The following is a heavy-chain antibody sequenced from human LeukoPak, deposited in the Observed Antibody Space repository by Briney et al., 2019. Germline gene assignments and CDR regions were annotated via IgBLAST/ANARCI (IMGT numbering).Heavy chain of an antibody. V-gene: IGHV2-5*01. D-gene: IGHD1-26*01. J-gene: IGHJ4*02. Sequence: SGPTLVKPTQTLTLTCTFSGFSLSTSGVGVGWIRQPPGKALEWLALIYWNDDKRYSPSLKSRLTITKDTSKNQVVLTMTNMDPVDTATYYCAHRSQVLVGATALYFFDYWGQGALVTVSS. CDR2: IYWNDDK. CDR3: AHRSQVLVGATALYFFDY. CDR1: GFSLSTSGVG.